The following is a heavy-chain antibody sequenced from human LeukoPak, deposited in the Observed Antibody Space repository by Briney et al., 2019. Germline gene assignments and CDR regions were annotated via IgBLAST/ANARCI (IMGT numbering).Heavy chain of an antibody. CDR2: IRYDGSNK. CDR1: GFTFSSYG. D-gene: IGHD4-17*01. Sequence: AGGSLRLSCAASGFTFSSYGMHWVRQAPGKGLEWVAFIRYDGSNKYYADSVKGRFTISRDNSKNTLYLQMNSLRAEDTAVYYCVRGSYGAYDYWGQGSLVTVSS. CDR3: VRGSYGAYDY. V-gene: IGHV3-30*02. J-gene: IGHJ4*02.